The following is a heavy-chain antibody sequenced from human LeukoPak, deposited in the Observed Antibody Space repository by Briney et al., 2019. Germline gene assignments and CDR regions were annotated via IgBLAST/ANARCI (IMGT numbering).Heavy chain of an antibody. CDR1: GYTFTGYY. Sequence: ASVKVSCKASGYTFTGYYMHWVRQAPGQGLEWMGWINPNSGGTNYAQKFQGRVTMTRDTSISTAYMELSSLRSEDTAVYYCARSKAVVTPFDYWGQGTLVTVSS. CDR2: INPNSGGT. D-gene: IGHD4-23*01. J-gene: IGHJ4*02. CDR3: ARSKAVVTPFDY. V-gene: IGHV1-2*02.